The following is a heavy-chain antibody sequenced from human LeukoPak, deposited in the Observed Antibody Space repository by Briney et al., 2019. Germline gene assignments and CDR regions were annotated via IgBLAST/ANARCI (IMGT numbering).Heavy chain of an antibody. J-gene: IGHJ6*03. Sequence: GGSLRLSCAASGFTFSSYWMSWVRQAPGKGLEWVANIKQDGSEKYYVDSVKGRFTISRDNAKNSLYLQMNSLSAEDTAVYYCARVLRQLASYYYYYMDVWGKGTTVTVSS. CDR1: GFTFSSYW. CDR3: ARVLRQLASYYYYYMDV. V-gene: IGHV3-7*01. D-gene: IGHD2-2*01. CDR2: IKQDGSEK.